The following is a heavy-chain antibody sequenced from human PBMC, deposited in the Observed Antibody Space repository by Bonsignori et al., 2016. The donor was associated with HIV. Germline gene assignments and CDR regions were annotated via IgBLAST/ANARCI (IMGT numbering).Heavy chain of an antibody. CDR3: AREFXGWIYY. D-gene: IGHD5-12*01. CDR1: GYRFTDYY. Sequence: QVQLVQSGAEVKKPGASVKVSCKASGYRFTDYYLHWVRQAPGQGLEWMGWINPKNGGTNYAPTFRGRVTMTSDTSISTVFMELSNLKSDDTAVYFCAREFXGWIYYWGQGNPWSPVSS. J-gene: IGHJ4*02. V-gene: IGHV1-2*02. CDR2: INPKNGGT.